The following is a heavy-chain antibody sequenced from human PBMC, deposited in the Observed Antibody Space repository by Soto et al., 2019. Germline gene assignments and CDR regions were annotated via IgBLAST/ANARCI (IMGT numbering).Heavy chain of an antibody. CDR3: ARDGPGITGTRWDYFDY. D-gene: IGHD1-7*01. J-gene: IGHJ4*02. CDR2: IWYDGSNK. Sequence: GGSLRLSCAASGFTFSSYGMHWVRQAPGKGLEWVAVIWYDGSNKYYADSVKGRFTISRDNSKNTLYLQMNSLRAEDTAVYYCARDGPGITGTRWDYFDYWGQGTLVTVSS. V-gene: IGHV3-33*01. CDR1: GFTFSSYG.